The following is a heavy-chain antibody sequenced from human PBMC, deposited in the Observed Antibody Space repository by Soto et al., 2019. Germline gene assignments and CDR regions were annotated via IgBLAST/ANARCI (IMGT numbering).Heavy chain of an antibody. CDR2: NYYSGST. D-gene: IGHD2-15*01. V-gene: IGHV4-39*01. CDR3: ATRPIVVVVAATSYFDY. Sequence: QLQLQESGPGLVKPSETLSLTCTVSGGSISSSSYYWGWIRQPPGKGLEWIGSNYYSGSTYYNPSLKSRVTISVDTSKNQFSLKLSSVTAADTAVYYCATRPIVVVVAATSYFDYWGQGTLVTVSS. CDR1: GGSISSSSYY. J-gene: IGHJ4*02.